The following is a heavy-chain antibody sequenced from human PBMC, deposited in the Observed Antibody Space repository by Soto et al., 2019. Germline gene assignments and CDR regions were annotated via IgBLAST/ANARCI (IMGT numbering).Heavy chain of an antibody. J-gene: IGHJ6*02. V-gene: IGHV4-59*01. Sequence: PSETLSLTCTFSGGASSSYYWSWIRQPQGKGLEWIGYIYYSVSTNYNPSLESRVTISVDTPKNQFPLKLRSVTAADTAVYYCARVGYSYGPWFYYGRDVWGQGTTVTVSS. D-gene: IGHD5-18*01. CDR3: ARVGYSYGPWFYYGRDV. CDR1: GGASSSYY. CDR2: IYYSVST.